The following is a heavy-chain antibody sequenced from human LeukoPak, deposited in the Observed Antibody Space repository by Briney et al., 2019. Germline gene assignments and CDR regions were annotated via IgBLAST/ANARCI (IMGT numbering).Heavy chain of an antibody. J-gene: IGHJ4*02. CDR1: GYTFTGYY. CDR3: ARGGWYYFDY. V-gene: IGHV1-46*01. CDR2: INSSGGTT. Sequence: ASVKLSCKASGYTFTGYYTHWVRQAPGQGLEWMGIINSSGGTTSYAQKFQGRVTMTRDTSTSTVYMELSSLRSEDTAVYYCARGGWYYFDYWGQGTLVTVSS. D-gene: IGHD6-19*01.